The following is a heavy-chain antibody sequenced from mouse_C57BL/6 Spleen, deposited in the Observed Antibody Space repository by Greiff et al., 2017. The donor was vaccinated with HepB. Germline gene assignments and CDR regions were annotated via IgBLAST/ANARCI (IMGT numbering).Heavy chain of an antibody. CDR2: ISGGGGNT. CDR1: GFTFSSYT. J-gene: IGHJ2*01. V-gene: IGHV5-9*01. D-gene: IGHD4-1*02. Sequence: EVQRVESGGGLVKPGGSLKLSCAASGFTFSSYTMSWVRQTPEKRLEWVATISGGGGNTYYPDSVTGRCTISRDNAKNTLYLQMSSLRSEDTALYYCASNWDGDYFDYWGQGTTLTVSS. CDR3: ASNWDGDYFDY.